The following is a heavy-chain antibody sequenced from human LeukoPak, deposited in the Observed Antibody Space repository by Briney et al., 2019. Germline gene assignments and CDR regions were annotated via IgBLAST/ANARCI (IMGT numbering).Heavy chain of an antibody. D-gene: IGHD3-22*01. Sequence: GGSLRLSCAASGFTFSSYSMNWVRQAPGKGLEWVSSISSSSSYIYYADSVKGRFTISRDNAKNSLYLQMNSLRAEDTAVYYCASSGYYGYYFDYWGQGTLVTASS. CDR3: ASSGYYGYYFDY. V-gene: IGHV3-21*01. J-gene: IGHJ4*02. CDR1: GFTFSSYS. CDR2: ISSSSSYI.